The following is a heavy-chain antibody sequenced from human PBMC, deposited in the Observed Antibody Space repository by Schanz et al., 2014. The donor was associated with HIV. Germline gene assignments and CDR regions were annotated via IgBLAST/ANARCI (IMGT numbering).Heavy chain of an antibody. J-gene: IGHJ6*02. Sequence: VQLLESGGGLVQPGGSLRLSCAASGFTFSSYGMHWVRQAPGKGLEWVAVISYDGSNKYYADSVKGRFTISRDNSKNTLYLQMNSLRAEDTAVYYCAKDQGYDFWSGYYNYYGMDVWGQGTTVTVSS. D-gene: IGHD3-3*01. CDR3: AKDQGYDFWSGYYNYYGMDV. V-gene: IGHV3-30*18. CDR1: GFTFSSYG. CDR2: ISYDGSNK.